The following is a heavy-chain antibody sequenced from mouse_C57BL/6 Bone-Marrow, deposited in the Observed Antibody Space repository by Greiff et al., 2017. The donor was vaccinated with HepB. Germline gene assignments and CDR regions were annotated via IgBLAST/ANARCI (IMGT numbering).Heavy chain of an antibody. V-gene: IGHV1-5*01. CDR3: ARSLYDDHGVFDY. CDR2: IYPGNSDT. CDR1: GYTFTSYW. J-gene: IGHJ2*01. Sequence: EVQLQQSGTVLARPGASVKMSCKTSGYTFTSYWMHWVKQRPGQGLEWIGAIYPGNSDTSYNQKFKGKAKLTAVTPASTAYMELNSLTTEDSAVYYCARSLYDDHGVFDYWGQGTTLTVSS. D-gene: IGHD2-3*01.